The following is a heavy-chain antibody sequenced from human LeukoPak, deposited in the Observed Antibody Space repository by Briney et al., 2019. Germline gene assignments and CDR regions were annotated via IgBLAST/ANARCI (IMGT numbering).Heavy chain of an antibody. CDR2: INPLRGIT. J-gene: IGHJ5*02. D-gene: IGHD6-19*01. CDR3: TRTIGYRPVAGLKEKWFDP. V-gene: IGHV1-46*01. Sequence: ASVKVSCRASGYTFTDYYVHWVRQAPGLGLEWMGIINPLRGITIYAQKFQGRVTMTSDTSTNTVYMELSSLISEDTAVYYCTRTIGYRPVAGLKEKWFDPWGQGTLVTVSS. CDR1: GYTFTDYY.